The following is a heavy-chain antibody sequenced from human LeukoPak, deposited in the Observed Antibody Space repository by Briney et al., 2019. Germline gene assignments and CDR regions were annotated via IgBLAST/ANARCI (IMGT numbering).Heavy chain of an antibody. V-gene: IGHV3-74*01. D-gene: IGHD7-27*01. CDR3: ARAPSINGAVDY. CDR1: GFTFSSYW. Sequence: PGGSLRLSCVASGFTFSSYWMHWVRQAPGKGLVWVSRINSDGSSTRYADSVKGRFTISRDNAKNTLYLQMNSLRAEDTAIYYCARAPSINGAVDYWGQGTLVTVSS. J-gene: IGHJ4*02. CDR2: INSDGSST.